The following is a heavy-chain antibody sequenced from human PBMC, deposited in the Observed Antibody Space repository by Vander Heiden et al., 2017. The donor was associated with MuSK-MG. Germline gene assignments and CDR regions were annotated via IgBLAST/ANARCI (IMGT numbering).Heavy chain of an antibody. CDR3: ASLHYHYDILTGYYANDY. Sequence: EVQLVESGGGLVQPGGSLRLSCAASGFTFSSYEMNWVRQAPGKGLEWVSYISSSGSTIYYADSVKGRFTISRDNAKNSLYLQMNSLRAEDTAVYYCASLHYHYDILTGYYANDYWCQGTLVTVSS. CDR1: GFTFSSYE. D-gene: IGHD3-9*01. J-gene: IGHJ4*02. CDR2: ISSSGSTI. V-gene: IGHV3-48*03.